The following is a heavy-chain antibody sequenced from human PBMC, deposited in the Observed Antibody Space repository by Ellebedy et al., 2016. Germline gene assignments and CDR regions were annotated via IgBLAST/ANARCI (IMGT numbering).Heavy chain of an antibody. Sequence: GSLRLSCAVYGGSFSSYYWSWIRQPPGKGLEWIGYIYSTGSTNYNPSLKSRVTISVDTSKNQFSLKLSSVTAADTAVYYCARGGSSITIPLWGQGTLVTVSS. V-gene: IGHV4-59*01. CDR2: IYSTGST. D-gene: IGHD3-3*01. CDR3: ARGGSSITIPL. CDR1: GGSFSSYY. J-gene: IGHJ4*02.